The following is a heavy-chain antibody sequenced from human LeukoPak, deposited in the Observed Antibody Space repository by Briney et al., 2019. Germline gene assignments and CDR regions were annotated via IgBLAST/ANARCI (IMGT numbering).Heavy chain of an antibody. D-gene: IGHD6-19*01. V-gene: IGHV4-59*08. CDR1: GGSISSYY. CDR3: ARHGRIAVALNWFDP. CDR2: IYYSGST. Sequence: SETLSLTCTVSGGSISSYYWSRIRQPPGKGLEWIGYIYYSGSTNYNPSLKSRVTISVDTSKNQFSLKLSSVTAADTAVYYCARHGRIAVALNWFDPWGQGTLVTVSS. J-gene: IGHJ5*02.